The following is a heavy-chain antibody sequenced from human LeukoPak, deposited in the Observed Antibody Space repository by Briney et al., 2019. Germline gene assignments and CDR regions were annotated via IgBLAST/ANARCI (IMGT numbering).Heavy chain of an antibody. J-gene: IGHJ4*02. CDR2: IYYSGST. CDR1: GGSISSYY. D-gene: IGHD3-22*01. CDR3: ARGPPNGHDDSSGYYVPACLDF. Sequence: SETLSLTCTVSGGSISSYYWSWIRQPPGKGLEWIGYIYYSGSTNYNPSLKSRVTISVDTSKNQFSLKLSSVTAADTAVYYCARGPPNGHDDSSGYYVPACLDFWGQGTLVTVSS. V-gene: IGHV4-59*08.